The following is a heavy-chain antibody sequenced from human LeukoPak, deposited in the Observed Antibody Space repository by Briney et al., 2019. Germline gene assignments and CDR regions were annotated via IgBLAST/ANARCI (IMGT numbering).Heavy chain of an antibody. J-gene: IGHJ6*02. D-gene: IGHD1-7*01. CDR3: TRVELRPYYYGMDV. V-gene: IGHV3-49*04. CDR1: GFTFGDYA. CDR2: IRSKAYGGTT. Sequence: GRSVRLSCTASGFTFGDYAMSWVRQAPGKGLEWVGFIRSKAYGGTTEYAASVKGRFTISRDDSKSIAYLQMNSLKTEDTAVYYCTRVELRPYYYGMDVWGQGTTVTVSS.